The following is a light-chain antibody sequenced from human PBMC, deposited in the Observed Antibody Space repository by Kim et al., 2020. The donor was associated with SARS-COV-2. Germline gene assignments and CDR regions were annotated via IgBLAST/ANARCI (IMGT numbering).Light chain of an antibody. Sequence: APGKTARSNCGGNNIGSKSVHWYQQKPGQAPVLVIYYDSDRPSGIPERFSGSNSGNTDTLTISRVEARDEADYYRQVWDSSSDHRVFGGGTQLTVL. J-gene: IGLJ3*02. V-gene: IGLV3-21*04. CDR2: YDS. CDR3: QVWDSSSDHRV. CDR1: NIGSKS.